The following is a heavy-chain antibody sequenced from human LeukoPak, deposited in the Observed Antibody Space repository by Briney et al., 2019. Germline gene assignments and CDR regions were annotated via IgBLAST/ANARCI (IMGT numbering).Heavy chain of an antibody. J-gene: IGHJ5*02. D-gene: IGHD2-2*01. CDR3: AKVTSWSFT. V-gene: IGHV3-23*01. CDR1: GFTYSSHA. CDR2: ISGSGGNT. Sequence: GGSLRLSCAASGFTYSSHAMSWARQAPGKGLEWVSVISGSGGNTYYADSVKGRFTISRVNSKDTLFLQMNSLRAEDTAVYYCAKVTSWSFTWGQGTLVTVSS.